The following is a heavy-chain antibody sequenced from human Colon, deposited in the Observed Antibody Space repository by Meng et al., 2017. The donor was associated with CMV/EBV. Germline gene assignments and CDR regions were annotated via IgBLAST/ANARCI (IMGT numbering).Heavy chain of an antibody. CDR3: ARGLGGTYYFDF. Sequence: QVPLVQSGAEVKKPGASVRVSCKASGYTLSGYHTHWVRQAPGQGLEWMGRVDPGGGAKYTQKFQGRVTMTRDTSTSTVHMELNSLTFADTAVYYCARGLGGTYYFDFWGQGTLVTVSS. CDR1: GYTLSGYH. V-gene: IGHV1-46*01. J-gene: IGHJ4*02. D-gene: IGHD1-26*01. CDR2: VDPGGGA.